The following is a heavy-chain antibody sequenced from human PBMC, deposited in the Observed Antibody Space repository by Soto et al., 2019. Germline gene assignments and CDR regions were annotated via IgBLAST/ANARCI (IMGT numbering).Heavy chain of an antibody. V-gene: IGHV4-34*01. Sequence: QVQLQQWGAGLLKPSETLSLTCAVYGGSFSGYYWSWIRQPPGKGLEWIGELNHSGSNNYNPSLRSRVTISVDTSQNQFSRKLTSVTAADTAVYYCEMGYSLAVTGGGPWGQGTLVTVSS. J-gene: IGHJ5*02. CDR2: LNHSGSN. CDR3: EMGYSLAVTGGGP. D-gene: IGHD2-21*01. CDR1: GGSFSGYY.